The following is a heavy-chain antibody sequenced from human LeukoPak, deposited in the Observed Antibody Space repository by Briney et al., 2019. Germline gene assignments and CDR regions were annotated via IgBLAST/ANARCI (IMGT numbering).Heavy chain of an antibody. Sequence: GGSLRLSCEGSGFTFSNYWMGWVRQAPGKGLQWVANIKTDGSEKYYVDSVRGRFTISRDDAKNSLYLQMNSLRAEDTAVYYCATYSSLNRREFQFWGQGTLLTVSS. J-gene: IGHJ1*01. CDR3: ATYSSLNRREFQF. CDR2: IKTDGSEK. V-gene: IGHV3-7*01. D-gene: IGHD3-22*01. CDR1: GFTFSNYW.